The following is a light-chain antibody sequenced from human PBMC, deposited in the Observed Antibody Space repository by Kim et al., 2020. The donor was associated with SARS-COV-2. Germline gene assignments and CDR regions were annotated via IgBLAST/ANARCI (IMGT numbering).Light chain of an antibody. Sequence: CPGERETPSRTGSESVRRNVAWYQQKRGQAPRPRIYGAATRATGIAARFSGSGAGTEYTFTISSLQSEEYAVYYCQQYNNWAPRTFGGGTKVDIK. J-gene: IGKJ4*01. CDR3: QQYNNWAPRT. V-gene: IGKV3D-15*01. CDR2: GAA. CDR1: ESVRRN.